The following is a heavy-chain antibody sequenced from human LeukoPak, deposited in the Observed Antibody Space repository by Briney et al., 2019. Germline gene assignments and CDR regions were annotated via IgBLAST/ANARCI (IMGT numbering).Heavy chain of an antibody. V-gene: IGHV3-21*01. Sequence: GGSLRLSCAASGFTFSSYAMNWVRQAPGKGLEWVSAISVDGSHTYYADSVKGRFTISRDNAKNSLYLQMNSLRAEDTAVYYCARDWGYYYYYGMDVWGQGTTVTVSS. CDR2: ISVDGSHT. J-gene: IGHJ6*02. CDR1: GFTFSSYA. CDR3: ARDWGYYYYYGMDV. D-gene: IGHD3-16*01.